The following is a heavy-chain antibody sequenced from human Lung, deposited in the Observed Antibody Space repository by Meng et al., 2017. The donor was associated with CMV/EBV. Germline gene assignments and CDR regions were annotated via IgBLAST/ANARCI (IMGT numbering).Heavy chain of an antibody. D-gene: IGHD3-9*01. J-gene: IGHJ6*01. CDR2: IRYDGSNK. V-gene: IGHV3-30*02. Sequence: GGSLRLXCAASGFTFSSYGMHWVRQAPGKGLEWVAFIRYDGSNKYYADSVKGRFTISRDNSKNTLYLQMNSLRAEDTAVYYCAKPPGLVGYYYGMDVWAQGNXV. CDR1: GFTFSSYG. CDR3: AKPPGLVGYYYGMDV.